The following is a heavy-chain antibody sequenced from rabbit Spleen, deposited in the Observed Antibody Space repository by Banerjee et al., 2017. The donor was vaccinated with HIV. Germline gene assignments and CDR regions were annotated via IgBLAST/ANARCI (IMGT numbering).Heavy chain of an antibody. D-gene: IGHD8-1*01. Sequence: QEQLVESGGGLVKPGASLTLTCKASGFSFSGGYYICWVRQAPGKGLEWISCIAGSSSGFTYSATWTKGRFIISKTSSTTVTLQMTSLTAADTATYFCARDTGSSFSSYGMDLWGQGTLVTVS. CDR1: GFSFSGGYY. V-gene: IGHV1S45*01. CDR3: ARDTGSSFSSYGMDL. CDR2: IAGSSSGFT. J-gene: IGHJ6*01.